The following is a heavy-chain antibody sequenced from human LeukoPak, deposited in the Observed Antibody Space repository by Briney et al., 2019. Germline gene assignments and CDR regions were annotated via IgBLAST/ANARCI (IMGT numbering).Heavy chain of an antibody. Sequence: GGSLRLSCAASGFTFSSYDMHWVRQATGKGLEWVSAIGTAGDTYYPGSVKGRFTISRDNAKNSLFLQMNSLRAEDTAMYYCAKGTKPVMTIPDYWGQGILVTVSS. CDR1: GFTFSSYD. CDR2: IGTAGDT. V-gene: IGHV3-13*01. CDR3: AKGTKPVMTIPDY. J-gene: IGHJ4*02. D-gene: IGHD1/OR15-1a*01.